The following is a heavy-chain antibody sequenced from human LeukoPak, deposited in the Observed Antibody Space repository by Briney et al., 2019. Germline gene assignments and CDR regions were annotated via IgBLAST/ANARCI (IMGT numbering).Heavy chain of an antibody. CDR2: ISGAGGST. V-gene: IGHV3-23*01. CDR3: AIRLRIQLWVPTGTTFP. CDR1: GFTFSSYA. J-gene: IGHJ5*02. Sequence: GGSLRLSCAASGFTFSSYAMSWVRQAPGKGLEWVSAISGAGGSTYHADSVKGRFTISRGNSKNTLYLQMNSLRAEDTAVYYCAIRLRIQLWVPTGTTFPWGQGTLVTVSS. D-gene: IGHD1-1*01.